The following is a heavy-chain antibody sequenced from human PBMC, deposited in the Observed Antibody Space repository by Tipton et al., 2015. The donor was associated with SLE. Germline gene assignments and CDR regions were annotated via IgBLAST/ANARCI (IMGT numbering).Heavy chain of an antibody. CDR1: GGSIFISNDY. CDR3: ARTSYYGLVHS. V-gene: IGHV4-61*01. J-gene: IGHJ4*02. CDR2: SYYSGST. D-gene: IGHD3-10*01. Sequence: TLSLTCTVSGGSIFISNDYWSWIRQSPGKGLEWIGYSYYSGSTTYNPSLKSRVTISVDTSKSQFSLKLSSASAADTAVYYCARTSYYGLVHSWGQGTLVTVSS.